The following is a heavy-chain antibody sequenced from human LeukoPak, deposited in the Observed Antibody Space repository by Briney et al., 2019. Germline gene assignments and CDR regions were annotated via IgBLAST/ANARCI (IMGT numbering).Heavy chain of an antibody. CDR2: IIPILGTA. Sequence: SVTVTCKASGGTFSTFSFSWVRQPPGQGPDWMGGIIPILGTANYPQKFRGGPTITAEAYTSTAYMELSSLTSEDTAVYYCATSPTGYSPGYWGQGTLVTVSS. CDR1: GGTFSTFS. D-gene: IGHD4-23*01. J-gene: IGHJ4*02. V-gene: IGHV1-69*01. CDR3: ATSPTGYSPGY.